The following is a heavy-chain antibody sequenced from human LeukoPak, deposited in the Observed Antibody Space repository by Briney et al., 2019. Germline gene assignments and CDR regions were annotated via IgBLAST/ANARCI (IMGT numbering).Heavy chain of an antibody. Sequence: GGSLRLSCAASGFTFSSYSMNWVRQAPGKGLEWVSSISSSSSYIYYADSVKGRFTLSRDNAKNSLYLQMNSLRAEDTAVYYCASRTYYYDSSGSALDYWGQGTLVTVSS. CDR1: GFTFSSYS. J-gene: IGHJ4*02. V-gene: IGHV3-21*01. D-gene: IGHD3-22*01. CDR3: ASRTYYYDSSGSALDY. CDR2: ISSSSSYI.